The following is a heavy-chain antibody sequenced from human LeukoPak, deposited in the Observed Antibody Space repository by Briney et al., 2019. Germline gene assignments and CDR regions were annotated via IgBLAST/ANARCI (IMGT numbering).Heavy chain of an antibody. Sequence: GDSLRLSCVASGFTFSDYWMTWVRQAPGKGLEWVANIKQDGSDKKYVDSVKGRFTISRDNAKNSLYLQMNSLRAEDTAVYYCAVAGTAVTTPFDYWGQGTLVTVSS. CDR2: IKQDGSDK. D-gene: IGHD4-17*01. CDR1: GFTFSDYW. J-gene: IGHJ4*02. CDR3: AVAGTAVTTPFDY. V-gene: IGHV3-7*01.